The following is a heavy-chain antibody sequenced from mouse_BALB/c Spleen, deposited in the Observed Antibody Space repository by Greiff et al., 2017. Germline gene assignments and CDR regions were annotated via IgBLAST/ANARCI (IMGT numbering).Heavy chain of an antibody. J-gene: IGHJ3*01. D-gene: IGHD1-2*01. Sequence: EVKLVESGGGLVQPGGSLRLSCATSGFTFTDYYMSWVRQPPGKALEWLGFIRNKANGYTTEYSASVKGRFTISRDNSQSILYLQMNTLRAEDSATYYCARDGPAKAYWGQGTLVTVSA. CDR3: ARDGPAKAY. CDR1: GFTFTDYY. V-gene: IGHV7-3*02. CDR2: IRNKANGYTT.